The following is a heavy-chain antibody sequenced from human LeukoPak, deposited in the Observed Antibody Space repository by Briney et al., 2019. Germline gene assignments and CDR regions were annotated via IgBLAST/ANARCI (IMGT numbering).Heavy chain of an antibody. CDR2: IKQDGSEK. V-gene: IGHV3-7*03. Sequence: GGSLRLSCAASGFTFRIDWMSWVRQAPGKGLEWVAMIKQDGSEKYYVDSVKGRFIISRDNAKNSLYLQMNSLRVEDTAVYYCASLDTAIRGGDTFGMWGQGTMVTVSS. CDR3: ASLDTAIRGGDTFGM. J-gene: IGHJ3*02. CDR1: GFTFRIDW. D-gene: IGHD3-10*01.